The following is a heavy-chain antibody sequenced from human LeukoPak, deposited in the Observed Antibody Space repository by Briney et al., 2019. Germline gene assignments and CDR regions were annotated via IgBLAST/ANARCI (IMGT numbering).Heavy chain of an antibody. J-gene: IGHJ4*02. V-gene: IGHV3-23*01. CDR1: GFTFSNYA. D-gene: IGHD3-10*01. CDR2: ISGSGDST. Sequence: GGSLRLSCAASGFTFSNYAMSWVRQAPGKGLEWVSVISGSGDSTYYADSVKGRFTISRDNSKNTLYLQMNSLTAEDTAVYYCATDYGSGKYYFDYWGQGTLVTVSS. CDR3: ATDYGSGKYYFDY.